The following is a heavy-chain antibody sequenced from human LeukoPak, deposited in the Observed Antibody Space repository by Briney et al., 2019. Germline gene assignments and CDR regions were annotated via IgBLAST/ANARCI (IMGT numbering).Heavy chain of an antibody. CDR3: ARDPDNRSRSRPGWFDP. J-gene: IGHJ5*02. D-gene: IGHD6-6*01. V-gene: IGHV3-21*01. Sequence: GGSLRLSCAASGFTFSTYNMNWVRQAPGKGLEWVSSISSSSTYIYYADSVKGRFTISRDNAKNSLDLQIKRLRAEDTAVYYCARDPDNRSRSRPGWFDPWGQGTLVTVSS. CDR2: ISSSSTYI. CDR1: GFTFSTYN.